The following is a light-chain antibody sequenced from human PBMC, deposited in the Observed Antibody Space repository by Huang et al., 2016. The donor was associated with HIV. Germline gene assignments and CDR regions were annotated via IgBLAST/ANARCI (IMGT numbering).Light chain of an antibody. V-gene: IGKV2D-29*02. CDR2: EGS. J-gene: IGKJ3*01. Sequence: DIVMTQTPLSLSVTPGQPASISCKSSQILLHSDGKTQLHVYLQKPGQSPQLLIYEGSNRFSGVPDRFSGSGSGTDFTLKISRVEAEDVGVYYCMQSIQLSFGPGTKVDIK. CDR1: QILLHSDGKTQ. CDR3: MQSIQLS.